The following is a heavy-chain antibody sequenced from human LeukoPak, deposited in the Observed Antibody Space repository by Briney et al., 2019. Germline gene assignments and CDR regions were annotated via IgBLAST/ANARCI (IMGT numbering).Heavy chain of an antibody. CDR2: ILAMGLRT. D-gene: IGHD5-12*01. Sequence: PGGSLRLSWVAAGIYFNVFEMDWVRRFPGGVREWVAFILAMGLRTESAESLNGRFTVSRDNSRNTMDLQMNNLRVEDTAVYFCARERRGYGYRTLDPWGQGTLVTVSS. V-gene: IGHV3-30*04. CDR3: ARERRGYGYRTLDP. J-gene: IGHJ5*02. CDR1: GIYFNVFE.